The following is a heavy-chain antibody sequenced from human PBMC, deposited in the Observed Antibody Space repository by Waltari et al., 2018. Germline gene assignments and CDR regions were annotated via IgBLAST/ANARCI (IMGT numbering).Heavy chain of an antibody. CDR2: IRSKAYGGTT. CDR3: IRTSSSGDY. D-gene: IGHD6-6*01. J-gene: IGHJ4*02. CDR1: GFTFGDYA. V-gene: IGHV3-49*04. Sequence: EVQLVESGGGLVQPGRSLRLSCTAAGFTFGDYAMRWVRQAPGKGLEWVGFIRSKAYGGTTEYAASVKGRFTISRDDSKSIAYLQMNSLKTEDTAVYYCIRTSSSGDYWGQGTLVTVSS.